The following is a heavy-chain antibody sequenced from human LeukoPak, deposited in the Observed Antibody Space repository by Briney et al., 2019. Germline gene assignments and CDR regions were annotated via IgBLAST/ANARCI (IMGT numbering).Heavy chain of an antibody. V-gene: IGHV1-69*05. J-gene: IGHJ4*02. CDR1: RGTFSIYG. Sequence: GASVRVSFKASRGTFSIYGISWVRQAPGQGLEWMGGVIAIFGRVKYGQKFQGRATITTDESTSTAYMELSSLTSEDTGVYYCARGELGDSSGFSFFDYWGQGTLVTVSS. D-gene: IGHD3-22*01. CDR2: VIAIFGRV. CDR3: ARGELGDSSGFSFFDY.